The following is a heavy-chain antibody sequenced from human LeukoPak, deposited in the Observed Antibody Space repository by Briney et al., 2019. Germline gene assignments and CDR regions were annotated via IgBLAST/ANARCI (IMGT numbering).Heavy chain of an antibody. D-gene: IGHD2-2*01. J-gene: IGHJ6*04. CDR1: GGSFSGYY. CDR2: INHSGST. CDR3: ARRDSCSSTSCYARGYYYGMDV. V-gene: IGHV4-34*01. Sequence: PSETLSLTCAVYGGSFSGYYWSWIRQPPGKGLEWIGEINHSGSTNYNPSLKSRVTISVDTSKNQFSLKLSSVTAADTAVYYCARRDSCSSTSCYARGYYYGMDVWGKGTTVTVSS.